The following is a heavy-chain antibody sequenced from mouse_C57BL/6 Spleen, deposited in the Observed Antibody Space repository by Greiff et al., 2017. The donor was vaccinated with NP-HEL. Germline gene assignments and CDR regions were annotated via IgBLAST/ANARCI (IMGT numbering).Heavy chain of an antibody. CDR1: GFTFSDAW. J-gene: IGHJ4*01. Sequence: DVMLVESGGGLVQPGGSMKLSCAASGFTFSDAWMDWVRQSPEQGLEWVAEIRNKANNHATYYAESVKGRFTISRDDSKSSVYLQMNSLRAEDTGIYYCTPNWDDYAMDYWGQGTSVTVSS. CDR2: IRNKANNHAT. V-gene: IGHV6-6*01. D-gene: IGHD4-1*01. CDR3: TPNWDDYAMDY.